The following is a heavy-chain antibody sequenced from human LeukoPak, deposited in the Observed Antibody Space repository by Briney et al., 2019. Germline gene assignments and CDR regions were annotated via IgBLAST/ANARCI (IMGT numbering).Heavy chain of an antibody. CDR2: ISPSGGST. V-gene: IGHV1-46*01. J-gene: IGHJ5*02. Sequence: ASVKVSCKASGYTFTSYYIHWVRQAPGQGLEWLGIISPSGGSTTYAQKFQGRVTMTRDTSTSTVYMELSSLRSDDTAVYYCARVSAAGPVGRFYPWGQGTLVTVSS. CDR3: ARVSAAGPVGRFYP. D-gene: IGHD6-13*01. CDR1: GYTFTSYY.